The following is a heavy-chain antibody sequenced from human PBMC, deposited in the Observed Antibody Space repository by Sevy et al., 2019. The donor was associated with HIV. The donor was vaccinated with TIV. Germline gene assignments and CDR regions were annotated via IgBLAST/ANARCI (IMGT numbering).Heavy chain of an antibody. D-gene: IGHD2-15*01. CDR2: IREDGSDK. CDR1: GFTFSAYW. V-gene: IGHV3-7*01. Sequence: GGSLRLSCTASGFTFSAYWMIWVRQAPGKGLEWVASIREDGSDKKDVDSVRGRLTISRDNAKNSLYLQMNSLRAEDTALYYCARLSCGGGSCYSAFDYWGQGTLVTVSS. J-gene: IGHJ4*02. CDR3: ARLSCGGGSCYSAFDY.